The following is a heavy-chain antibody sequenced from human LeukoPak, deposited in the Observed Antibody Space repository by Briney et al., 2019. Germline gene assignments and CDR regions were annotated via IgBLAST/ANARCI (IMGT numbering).Heavy chain of an antibody. CDR2: ISGSGDST. D-gene: IGHD6-19*01. J-gene: IGHJ3*02. V-gene: IGHV3-23*01. CDR1: GFTFSTYA. CDR3: AKDARWLAPGTFDI. Sequence: PGGSLRLSCAASGFTFSTYAMNWVRQAPGKGLNWVSGISGSGDSTLYADSVKGRFTISGDNSKKTLYLQMNSLRADDTAVYYCAKDARWLAPGTFDIWGQGTMVTVS.